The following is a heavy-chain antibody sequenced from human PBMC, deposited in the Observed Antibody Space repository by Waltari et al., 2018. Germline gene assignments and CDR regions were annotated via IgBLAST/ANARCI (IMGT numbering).Heavy chain of an antibody. V-gene: IGHV3-30*01. CDR3: ARAEGIAVAGTIDY. Sequence: QVQLVESGGGVVQPGRSLRLSCAASGFTFSSYAMHWVRQAPGKGLEWVAVISYDGSNKYYADAGKGRFTISRDNSKNTLYLQMNSLRAEDTTVYYCARAEGIAVAGTIDYWGQGTLVTVSS. D-gene: IGHD6-19*01. CDR2: ISYDGSNK. J-gene: IGHJ4*02. CDR1: GFTFSSYA.